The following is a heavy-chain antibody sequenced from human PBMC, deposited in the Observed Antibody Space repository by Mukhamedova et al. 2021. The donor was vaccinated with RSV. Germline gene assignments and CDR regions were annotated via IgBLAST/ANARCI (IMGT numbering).Heavy chain of an antibody. CDR2: IYYSGST. CDR3: ARRRYDVSVWYFDL. D-gene: IGHD3-16*01. V-gene: IGHV4-31*02. J-gene: IGHJ2*01. Sequence: IRQHPGKGLEWIGYIYYSGSTYYNPSLKSRVTISVDTSKNQFSLKLSSVTAADTAVYYCARRRYDVSVWYFDLWGRGTLVTVS.